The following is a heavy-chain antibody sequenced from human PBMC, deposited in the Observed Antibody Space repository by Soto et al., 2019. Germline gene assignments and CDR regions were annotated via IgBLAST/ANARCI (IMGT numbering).Heavy chain of an antibody. CDR2: MNSDGSTT. Sequence: GGSLRLSCAVSGFTFANHWMHGVRQAPGKGLEWVSRMNSDGSTTDYVDSVQGRFTVSRENAKNTLYLQMNSLRAEDTAVYYCATAEVDYWGPGTLVTVSS. CDR3: ATAEVDY. J-gene: IGHJ4*02. V-gene: IGHV3-74*01. CDR1: GFTFANHW.